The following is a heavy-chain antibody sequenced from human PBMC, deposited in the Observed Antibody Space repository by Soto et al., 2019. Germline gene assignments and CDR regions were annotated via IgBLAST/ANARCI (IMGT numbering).Heavy chain of an antibody. CDR3: ARDRAHFYESSGRLDL. J-gene: IGHJ4*02. V-gene: IGHV4-30-4*01. Sequence: KPSETLSLTCSVSGDSMNNGDYFWTWIRQTPGKGLQWIGYIPYSGSTFYNPSPKTRLAMSVDTSKNQFSVRLRSVTAADTAVYYCARDRAHFYESSGRLDLWGQGMLVTVSS. CDR1: GDSMNNGDYF. CDR2: IPYSGST. D-gene: IGHD3-22*01.